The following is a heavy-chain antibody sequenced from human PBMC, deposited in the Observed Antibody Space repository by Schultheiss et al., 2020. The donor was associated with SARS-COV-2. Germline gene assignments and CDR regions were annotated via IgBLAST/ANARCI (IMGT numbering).Heavy chain of an antibody. CDR3: ARDAGIAIDY. V-gene: IGHV3-21*01. Sequence: GGSLRLSCAAFGFTFSSYSMNWVRQAPGKGLEWVSSISSTSSYIYYADSVMGRFTISRDNAKNLLYLQMNSLRAEDTAVYYCARDAGIAIDYWGQGTLVTVSS. CDR2: ISSTSSYI. J-gene: IGHJ4*02. CDR1: GFTFSSYS. D-gene: IGHD1-26*01.